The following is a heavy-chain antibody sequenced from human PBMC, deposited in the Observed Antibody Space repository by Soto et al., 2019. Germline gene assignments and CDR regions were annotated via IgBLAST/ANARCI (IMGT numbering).Heavy chain of an antibody. D-gene: IGHD2-15*01. Sequence: ETLSLTCAVNGGSFSAYYWTWIRQPPGRGLEWIGEIDHSGSTNYNPSLESRVTISIDTAKNRFSLNVTSVTAADTTVYYCVRGLRYSGMDVWGQGTTVTVSS. CDR1: GGSFSAYY. CDR3: VRGLRYSGMDV. J-gene: IGHJ6*02. V-gene: IGHV4-34*01. CDR2: IDHSGST.